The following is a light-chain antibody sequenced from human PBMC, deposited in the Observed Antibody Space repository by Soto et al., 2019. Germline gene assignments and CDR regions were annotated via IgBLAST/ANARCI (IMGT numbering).Light chain of an antibody. CDR1: SSNIGAGYD. V-gene: IGLV1-40*01. J-gene: IGLJ7*01. Sequence: QSVLTQPPSVSGAPGQRVTISCTGSSSNIGAGYDVHWYQQLPGTAPNLLIYGNSNRPSGLPDLFSGSKSGTSASLAITGLQAEDEADYYCQSYDSSLSGAVFGGGTQLTVL. CDR2: GNS. CDR3: QSYDSSLSGAV.